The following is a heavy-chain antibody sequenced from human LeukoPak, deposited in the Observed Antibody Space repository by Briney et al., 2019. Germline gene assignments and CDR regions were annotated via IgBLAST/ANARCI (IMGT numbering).Heavy chain of an antibody. CDR1: GFTFSSYA. Sequence: PGGSLRLSCEASGFTFSSYAMHWVRQAPGKGLEWVAVISYDGSNKYYADSVKGRFTISRDNSKNTLYLQMNSLRAEDTAVYYCARDGPGSYCSSTSCRDGIDYWGQGILVTVSS. D-gene: IGHD2-2*01. J-gene: IGHJ4*02. CDR3: ARDGPGSYCSSTSCRDGIDY. CDR2: ISYDGSNK. V-gene: IGHV3-30-3*01.